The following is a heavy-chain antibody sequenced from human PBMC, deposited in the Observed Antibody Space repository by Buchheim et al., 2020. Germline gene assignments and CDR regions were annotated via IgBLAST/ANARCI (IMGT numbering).Heavy chain of an antibody. J-gene: IGHJ5*02. CDR2: INPNSGGT. D-gene: IGHD2-15*01. Sequence: QVQLVQSGAEVKKPGASVKVSCKASGYTFTSYDINWVRQAPGQGLEWMGWINPNSGGTNYAQKFQGRVTMTRDTSISTAYMELSRLRSDDTAVYYCARDSSKVVVVAATGWFDPWGQGTL. CDR1: GYTFTSYD. CDR3: ARDSSKVVVVAATGWFDP. V-gene: IGHV1-2*02.